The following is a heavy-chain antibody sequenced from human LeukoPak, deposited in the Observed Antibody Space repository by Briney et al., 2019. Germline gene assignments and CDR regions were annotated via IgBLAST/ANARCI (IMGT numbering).Heavy chain of an antibody. CDR1: GFSFGTYS. CDR3: ARTLTTPFDY. D-gene: IGHD4-11*01. J-gene: IGHJ4*02. CDR2: ISSSSSYI. V-gene: IGHV3-21*01. Sequence: PGGSLRLSCAASGFSFGTYSMNWVRQAPGKGLEWVSSISSSSSYIYYADSVKGRFIISRDNAKNSLYLQMNSLRAEDTAVYYCARTLTTPFDYWGQGTLVTVSS.